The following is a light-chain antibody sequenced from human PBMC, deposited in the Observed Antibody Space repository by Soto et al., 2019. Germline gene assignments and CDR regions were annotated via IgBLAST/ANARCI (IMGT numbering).Light chain of an antibody. CDR1: QGISNY. J-gene: IGKJ1*01. CDR3: QKYNSAPQT. Sequence: DIEMTQSPSSLSAAVGDRLTITCRASQGISNYLAWYQRKPGKVPKLLIYAASTLQSGVPSRFSGSGSGTDFTLTICSLQAEDVATYYCQKYNSAPQTCGQGTRVDIK. V-gene: IGKV1-27*01. CDR2: AAS.